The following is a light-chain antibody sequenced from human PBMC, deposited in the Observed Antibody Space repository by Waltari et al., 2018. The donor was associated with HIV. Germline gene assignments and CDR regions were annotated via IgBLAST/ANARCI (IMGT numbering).Light chain of an antibody. V-gene: IGLV2-14*03. CDR1: SSDTGGYNS. Sequence: QSALTQPASVSGSPGQSITISCPGTSSDTGGYNSVSWYQQHPGKPPKVLIYDVINRPSGISDRFSGSNSGSTASLTISGLQAEDEADYYCASYTARSIPWVFGGGTKLTVV. CDR2: DVI. CDR3: ASYTARSIPWV. J-gene: IGLJ3*02.